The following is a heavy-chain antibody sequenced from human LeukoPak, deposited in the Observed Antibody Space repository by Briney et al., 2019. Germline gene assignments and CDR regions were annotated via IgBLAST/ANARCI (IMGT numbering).Heavy chain of an antibody. CDR1: GFTFSSYA. D-gene: IGHD1-26*01. CDR3: AKGSGSYWVGGIDY. Sequence: PGGSLRLSCAASGFTFSSYAMSWVRQAPGKGLEWVSAISGSGGSTYYADSVKGRFTISRDNSKNTLYLQMNSLRAEDTAVYYCAKGSGSYWVGGIDYWGQGTLVTVSS. CDR2: ISGSGGST. V-gene: IGHV3-23*01. J-gene: IGHJ4*02.